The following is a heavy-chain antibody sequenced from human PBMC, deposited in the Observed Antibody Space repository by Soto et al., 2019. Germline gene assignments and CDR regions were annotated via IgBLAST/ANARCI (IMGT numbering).Heavy chain of an antibody. CDR2: IYHSGST. J-gene: IGHJ4*02. CDR1: GGSISSGGYS. D-gene: IGHD4-4*01. Sequence: QLQLQESGSGLVKPSQTLSLTCAVSGGSISSGGYSWSWIRQPPGKGLEWIGYIYHSGSTYYNPSLKSQVTIAVDRSKNQFALKLSSVTAADTAVYYWARGITTVTTLDYWGQGTLVTVSS. V-gene: IGHV4-30-2*01. CDR3: ARGITTVTTLDY.